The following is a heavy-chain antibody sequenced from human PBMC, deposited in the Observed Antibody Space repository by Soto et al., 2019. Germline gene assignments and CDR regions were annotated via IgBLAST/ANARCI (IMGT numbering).Heavy chain of an antibody. J-gene: IGHJ4*02. Sequence: GGSLRLSCAASGFTFSSYGMHWVRQAPGKGLEWVAVISYDGSNKYYADSVKGRFTISRDNSKNTLYLQMNSLRAEDTAVYYCARDRAEMATITLFDYWGQGTLVTV. D-gene: IGHD5-12*01. V-gene: IGHV3-30*03. CDR1: GFTFSSYG. CDR2: ISYDGSNK. CDR3: ARDRAEMATITLFDY.